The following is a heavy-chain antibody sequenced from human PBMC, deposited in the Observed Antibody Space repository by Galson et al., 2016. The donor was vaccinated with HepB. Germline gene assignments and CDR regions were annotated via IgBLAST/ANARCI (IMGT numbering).Heavy chain of an antibody. J-gene: IGHJ4*02. Sequence: SLRLSCAASGFTFSSCAMSWVRQAPGKGLEWVSGISRSGDSTYYAESMRGRFTISRDNSKNTLNLQMNSLRAEDTAVYYCAKDWGLLSFGELSSPVDYWGQGTLVTVSS. V-gene: IGHV3-23*01. CDR2: ISRSGDST. CDR1: GFTFSSCA. CDR3: AKDWGLLSFGELSSPVDY. D-gene: IGHD3-10*01.